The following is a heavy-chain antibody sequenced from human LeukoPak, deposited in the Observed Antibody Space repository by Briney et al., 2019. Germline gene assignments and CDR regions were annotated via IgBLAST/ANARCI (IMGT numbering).Heavy chain of an antibody. Sequence: ASVKVSCKASGYTFTGYYMHWVRQAPGQGLEWMGWINPNSGGTNYAQKFQGRVTMTRDTSISTAYMELSRLRSDDTAVYYCAREPPSSSTVFDIWGQGTMVTVSS. D-gene: IGHD6-6*01. V-gene: IGHV1-2*02. CDR2: INPNSGGT. J-gene: IGHJ3*02. CDR1: GYTFTGYY. CDR3: AREPPSSSTVFDI.